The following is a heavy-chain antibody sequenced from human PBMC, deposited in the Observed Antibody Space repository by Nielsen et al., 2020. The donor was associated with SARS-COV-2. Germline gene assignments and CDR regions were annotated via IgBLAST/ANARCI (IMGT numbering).Heavy chain of an antibody. D-gene: IGHD1-26*01. J-gene: IGHJ6*02. CDR3: ARGGHRELYVPYYYGMDV. CDR1: GGSFSGYY. CDR2: INHSGGT. Sequence: SETLSLTCAVYGGSFSGYYWSWIRQPPGKGLEWIGEINHSGGTNYNPSLKSRVTISVDTSKNQFSLKLSSVTAADTAVYYCARGGHRELYVPYYYGMDVWGQGTTVTVSS. V-gene: IGHV4-34*01.